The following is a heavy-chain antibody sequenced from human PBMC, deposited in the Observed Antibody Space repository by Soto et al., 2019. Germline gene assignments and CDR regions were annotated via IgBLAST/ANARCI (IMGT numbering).Heavy chain of an antibody. CDR2: IYSGGST. V-gene: IGHV3-53*01. Sequence: PGGSLRLSCAASGFTVSSNYMSWVRQAPGKGLEWVSVIYSGGSTYYAVYVKVRVTISSDNTNNSLYCQMNILRDEDTVVYYCARDYVGIPPHPTAYGMDVWGQGATVTVYS. CDR1: GFTVSSNY. D-gene: IGHD2-21*01. CDR3: ARDYVGIPPHPTAYGMDV. J-gene: IGHJ6*02.